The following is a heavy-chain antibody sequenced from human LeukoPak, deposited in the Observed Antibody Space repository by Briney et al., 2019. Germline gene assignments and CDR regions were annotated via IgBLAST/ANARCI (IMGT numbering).Heavy chain of an antibody. CDR1: GFTFSSYT. CDR2: ISSGSSYI. V-gene: IGHV3-21*01. D-gene: IGHD5-18*01. CDR3: ARDRSRGLLDAFDI. J-gene: IGHJ3*02. Sequence: SGGSLRLSCAASGFTFSSYTMNWVRQAPGKGLEWVSSISSGSSYIYYADSVKGRFTISRDNAKNSLYLQMNSLRAEDTAVYYCARDRSRGLLDAFDIWGQGTMVTVSS.